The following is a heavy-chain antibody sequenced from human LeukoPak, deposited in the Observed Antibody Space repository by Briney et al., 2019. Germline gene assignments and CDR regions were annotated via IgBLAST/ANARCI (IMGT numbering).Heavy chain of an antibody. CDR3: ARATVGATAFDY. Sequence: SVKVSCKASGGTFSSYAISWVRHAPGQGLEWMGRIIPIFGIANYAQKFQGRVTITADKSTSTAYMELSSLRSEDTAVYYCARATVGATAFDYWGQGTLVTVSS. V-gene: IGHV1-69*04. J-gene: IGHJ4*02. D-gene: IGHD1-26*01. CDR2: IIPIFGIA. CDR1: GGTFSSYA.